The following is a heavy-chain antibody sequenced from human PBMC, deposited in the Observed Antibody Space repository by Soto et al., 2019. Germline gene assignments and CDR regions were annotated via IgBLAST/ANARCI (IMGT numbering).Heavy chain of an antibody. CDR3: TTLTGFYSCFWSDSLSTPVDDY. CDR2: IKSKTDGGTT. D-gene: IGHD6-19*01. V-gene: IGHV3-15*07. Sequence: PGGSLRLSCAASGFTFSNAWMNWVRQAPGKGLEWVGRIKSKTDGGTTDYAAPVKGRFTISRDDSKNTLYLQMNSLKTEDTAVYYCTTLTGFYSCFWSDSLSTPVDDYWGQGTLVTVSS. J-gene: IGHJ4*02. CDR1: GFTFSNAW.